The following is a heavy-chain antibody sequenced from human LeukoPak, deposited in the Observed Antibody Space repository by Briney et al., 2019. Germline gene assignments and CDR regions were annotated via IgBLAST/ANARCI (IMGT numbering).Heavy chain of an antibody. Sequence: SVKVSCKTSRGTFSSYAISWVRQAPGQGPEWMGGIIPIFGTANYAQKFQGRVTITADESTSTAYMELSSLRSEDTAVYYCASETQYYYGSGSYFWFDPWGQGTLVTVSS. CDR2: IIPIFGTA. V-gene: IGHV1-69*13. CDR1: RGTFSSYA. CDR3: ASETQYYYGSGSYFWFDP. J-gene: IGHJ5*02. D-gene: IGHD3-10*01.